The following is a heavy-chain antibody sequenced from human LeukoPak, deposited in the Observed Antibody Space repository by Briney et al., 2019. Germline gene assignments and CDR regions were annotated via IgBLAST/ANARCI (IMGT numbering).Heavy chain of an antibody. CDR2: IYYSGST. V-gene: IGHV4-39*07. D-gene: IGHD5-18*01. CDR3: ARDGGYSYGLDY. CDR1: GGSISSSSYY. Sequence: SGTLSLTCTVSGGSISSSSYYWGWIRQPPGKGLEWIGSIYYSGSTYYNPSLKSRVTISVDTSKNQFSLKLSSVTAADTAVYYCARDGGYSYGLDYWGQGTLVTVSS. J-gene: IGHJ4*02.